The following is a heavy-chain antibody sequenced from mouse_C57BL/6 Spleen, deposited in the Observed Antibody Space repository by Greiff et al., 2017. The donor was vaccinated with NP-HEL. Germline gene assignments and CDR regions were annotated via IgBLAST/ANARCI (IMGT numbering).Heavy chain of an antibody. CDR2: INPNNGGT. CDR3: ANPLGDWFAY. CDR1: GYTFTDYY. V-gene: IGHV1-26*01. Sequence: EVQLQQSGPELVKPGASVKISCKASGYTFTDYYMNWVKQSHGKSLEWIGDINPNNGGTSYNQKFKGKATLTVDKSSSTAYMELRSLTSEDSAVYYCANPLGDWFAYWGQGTLVTVSA. J-gene: IGHJ3*01.